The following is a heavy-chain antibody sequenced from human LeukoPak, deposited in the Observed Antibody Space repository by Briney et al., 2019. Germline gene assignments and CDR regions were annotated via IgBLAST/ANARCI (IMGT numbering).Heavy chain of an antibody. CDR2: ISAYNGST. V-gene: IGHV1-18*01. CDR3: ARASFPDNWFDP. CDR1: GYTFTSYG. D-gene: IGHD1-26*01. Sequence: ASVKVSCKASGYTFTSYGISWVRQAPGQGLEWMGWISAYNGSTNYAQKLQGRVTMTTDTSTSTAYMELRSLRSDDTAVYYCARASFPDNWFDPWGQGTLVTVSS. J-gene: IGHJ5*02.